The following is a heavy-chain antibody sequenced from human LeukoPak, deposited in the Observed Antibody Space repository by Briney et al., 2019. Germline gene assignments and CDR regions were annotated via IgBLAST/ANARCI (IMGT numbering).Heavy chain of an antibody. Sequence: SEALSLTCAVYGGSFSGYYWSWIRQPPGKGLEWIGEINHSGSTNYNPSLKSRVTISVDTSKNQFSLKLSSVTAADTAVYHCARGRFPPLAAMVRGVILGYWGQGTLVTVSS. CDR3: ARGRFPPLAAMVRGVILGY. J-gene: IGHJ4*02. D-gene: IGHD3-10*01. V-gene: IGHV4-34*01. CDR1: GGSFSGYY. CDR2: INHSGST.